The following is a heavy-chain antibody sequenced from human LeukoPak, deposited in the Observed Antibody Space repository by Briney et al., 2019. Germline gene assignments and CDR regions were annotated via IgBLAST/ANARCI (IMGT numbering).Heavy chain of an antibody. J-gene: IGHJ4*02. CDR3: TRALGPYYDFWSGYSIDY. CDR2: IRSKAYGGTT. CDR1: GFTFGDYA. Sequence: GRSLRLSCTASGFTFGDYAMSWVRQAPGKGLEWVGFIRSKAYGGTTEYAASVKGRFTISRDDSKSIAYLQMNSLKTEDTAVYYCTRALGPYYDFWSGYSIDYWGQGTLVTVSS. V-gene: IGHV3-49*04. D-gene: IGHD3-3*01.